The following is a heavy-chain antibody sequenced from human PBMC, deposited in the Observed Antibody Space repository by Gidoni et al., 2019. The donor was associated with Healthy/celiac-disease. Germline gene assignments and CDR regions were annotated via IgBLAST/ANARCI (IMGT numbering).Heavy chain of an antibody. CDR2: IYTSGST. CDR1: GGPISSYY. J-gene: IGHJ6*02. D-gene: IGHD2-21*02. V-gene: IGHV4-4*07. Sequence: QVQLQESGPGLVKPSETLSLTCTVSGGPISSYYWSWIRQPAGKGLEWIGRIYTSGSTNYNPSLKSRVTMSVDTSKNQFSLKLSSVTVADTAVYYCARFGDPYYYYYYGMDVWGQGTTVTVSS. CDR3: ARFGDPYYYYYYGMDV.